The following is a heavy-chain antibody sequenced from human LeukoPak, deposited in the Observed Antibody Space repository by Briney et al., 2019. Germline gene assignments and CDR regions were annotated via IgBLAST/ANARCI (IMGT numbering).Heavy chain of an antibody. CDR3: ARDGAGYAY. CDR1: GFTLSNYA. D-gene: IGHD2-2*01. CDR2: ISDSGDST. J-gene: IGHJ1*01. V-gene: IGHV3-23*01. Sequence: GGSLRLSCAASGFTLSNYAMSWVRQPPGKGLEWVSSISDSGDSTYNADSVKGRFTISRDNAENSLYLQMNSLRVEDTAVYYCARDGAGYAYWGQGTLVTVSS.